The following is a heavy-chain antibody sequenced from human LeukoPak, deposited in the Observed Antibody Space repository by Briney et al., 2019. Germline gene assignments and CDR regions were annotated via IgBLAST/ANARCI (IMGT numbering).Heavy chain of an antibody. D-gene: IGHD3-9*01. Sequence: GGSLRLSCAASIFTFTTYSMHWVRQAPGKGLEWVSAITGSGGNTYYADSVKGRFTISRDNSKNTVFLQMNSLRAEDTAVYYCAKWGDYDVLTGYYVSDYWGQGTLVTVSS. CDR2: ITGSGGNT. V-gene: IGHV3-23*01. J-gene: IGHJ4*02. CDR1: IFTFTTYS. CDR3: AKWGDYDVLTGYYVSDY.